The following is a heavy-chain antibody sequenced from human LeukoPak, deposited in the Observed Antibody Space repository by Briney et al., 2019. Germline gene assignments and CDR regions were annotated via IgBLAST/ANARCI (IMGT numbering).Heavy chain of an antibody. Sequence: AAVKVSCKPSGYNFIGYGITWVRPAPGRGLEWVGRISGYTGNTKFAQKFRDRVGMTRDTSSRTVHMELRSLTLDDTGVYYCARDEFYGAGSSGDDAFDAWGEGTKITV. J-gene: IGHJ3*01. CDR2: ISGYTGNT. D-gene: IGHD3-10*01. CDR1: GYNFIGYG. V-gene: IGHV1-18*01. CDR3: ARDEFYGAGSSGDDAFDA.